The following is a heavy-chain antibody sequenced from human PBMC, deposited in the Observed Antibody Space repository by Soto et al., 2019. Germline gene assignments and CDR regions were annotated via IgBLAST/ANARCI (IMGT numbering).Heavy chain of an antibody. V-gene: IGHV3-23*01. CDR1: GFTFSSYA. CDR2: ISGSGGST. Sequence: GGSLRLSCAASGFTFSSYAMSWVRQAPGKGLEWVSAISGSGGSTYYADSVKGRLTISRDNSKNTLYLQMNSLRAEDTAVYYCAKNGCSSTSCAHWYFDLWGRGTLVTVSS. D-gene: IGHD2-2*01. CDR3: AKNGCSSTSCAHWYFDL. J-gene: IGHJ2*01.